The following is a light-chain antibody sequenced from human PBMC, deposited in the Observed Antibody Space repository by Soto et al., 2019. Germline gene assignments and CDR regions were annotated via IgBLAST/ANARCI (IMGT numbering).Light chain of an antibody. CDR2: VVS. CDR1: SSDVGGFNY. J-gene: IGLJ1*01. V-gene: IGLV2-14*01. CDR3: SSYTSSDTPYV. Sequence: QSALTQPASVSGSPGQSITISFTGASSDVGGFNYVSWYQQHPDKAPKLIIYVVSNRPSGVSNRFSGSKSGNTASLTISGLQAEDEADYYCSSYTSSDTPYVLGTGTKLTVL.